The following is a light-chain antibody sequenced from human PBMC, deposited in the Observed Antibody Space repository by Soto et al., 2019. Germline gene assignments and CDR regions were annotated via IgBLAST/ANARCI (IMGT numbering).Light chain of an antibody. J-gene: IGKJ1*01. CDR3: QQYDTYPWT. Sequence: DIQMTQSPSTLSSSVGDRVTITCRASHSIRALLAWYQQKPGKAPKLLIFDVSSLESGVPSRFSGSGSGTEFTLTISRLQPDDFATYYCQQYDTYPWTFGQGTKVEVK. CDR1: HSIRAL. V-gene: IGKV1-5*01. CDR2: DVS.